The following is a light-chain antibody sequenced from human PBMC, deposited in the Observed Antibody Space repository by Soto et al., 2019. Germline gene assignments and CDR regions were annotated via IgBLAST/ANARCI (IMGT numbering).Light chain of an antibody. J-gene: IGLJ1*01. V-gene: IGLV2-14*03. CDR3: SSYISTSTLNV. CDR2: DVR. CDR1: SSDVGGYNY. Sequence: QSALTQPASVSGSPGHSITISCSGTSSDVGGYNYVSWYQQHPGKAPKLMIYDVRNRPSGVSNRFSGSKSGNTASLTISGLQAEDEADYYCSSYISTSTLNVFGTGTKLTVL.